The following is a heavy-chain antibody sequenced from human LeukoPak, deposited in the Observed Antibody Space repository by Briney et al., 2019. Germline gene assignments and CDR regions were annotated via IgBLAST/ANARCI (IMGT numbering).Heavy chain of an antibody. CDR1: GYSFTSYW. V-gene: IGHV5-51*01. CDR3: ARINGYCSSASCSLTFDF. J-gene: IGHJ4*02. Sequence: GESLKISCKGSGYSFTSYWIGWVRQMPGKGLEWMGIIYPGDSDTRYSPSFQGQVTISVDKSINTAYLQWSSLRASDTAMYYCARINGYCSSASCSLTFDFWGQGTLVTVST. CDR2: IYPGDSDT. D-gene: IGHD2-2*03.